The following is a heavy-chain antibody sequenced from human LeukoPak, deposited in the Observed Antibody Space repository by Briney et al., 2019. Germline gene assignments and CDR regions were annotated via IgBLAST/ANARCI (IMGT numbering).Heavy chain of an antibody. CDR3: ARDQGYCSSTSCHKPFDY. D-gene: IGHD2-2*02. J-gene: IGHJ4*02. Sequence: GGSLRLSCAASGFTFNDYGMSWVRQAPGKGLEWVSAINWNAGSTGYADSVKGRFTISRDNAKNSLYLQMNSLRAEDTGFYYCARDQGYCSSTSCHKPFDYGGQGTLVTVSS. CDR1: GFTFNDYG. CDR2: INWNAGST. V-gene: IGHV3-20*04.